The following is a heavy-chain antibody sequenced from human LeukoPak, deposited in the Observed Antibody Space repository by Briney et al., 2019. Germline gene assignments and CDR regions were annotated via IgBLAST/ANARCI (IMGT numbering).Heavy chain of an antibody. V-gene: IGHV3-11*01. J-gene: IGHJ6*03. CDR2: ISSSGSTI. Sequence: GGSLRLSCAASGFTFSDYYMSWIRQAPGKGLEWVSYISSSGSTIYYADSVKGRFTISRDNAKNSLYLQMNSLRAEDTAVYYCARDRAAPGVDYMDVWGKGTTVTVSS. CDR1: GFTFSDYY. CDR3: ARDRAAPGVDYMDV. D-gene: IGHD7-27*01.